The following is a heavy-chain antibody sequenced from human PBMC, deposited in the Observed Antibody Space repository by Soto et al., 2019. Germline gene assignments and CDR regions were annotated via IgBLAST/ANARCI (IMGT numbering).Heavy chain of an antibody. V-gene: IGHV4-4*07. CDR2: IYSSGST. CDR3: ARGQRFSDWFDP. Sequence: SGTLCLTSTVTGGTISCYYWTWIRQSAGGGLEWIGRIYSSGSTNYNPSLKSRVTISLDTSMNHFSLRLSSVTAADTAVYYCARGQRFSDWFDPWGQGTLVTSPQ. D-gene: IGHD3-3*01. J-gene: IGHJ5*02. CDR1: GGTISCYY.